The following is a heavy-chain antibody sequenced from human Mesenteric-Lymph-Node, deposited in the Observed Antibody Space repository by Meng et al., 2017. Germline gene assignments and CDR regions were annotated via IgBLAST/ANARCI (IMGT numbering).Heavy chain of an antibody. CDR2: IYFNGST. D-gene: IGHD1-26*01. Sequence: QVELQWTGPGLGRPWVTLSTTCTVSGGAVSSGSYYWSWIRQSPGKGLEWLAYIYFNGSTNYNPSLKGRVSTSIDTSKNHFSLKLSSVTAADTAVYYCARERSYNDFGYFDYWGQGTLVTVSS. J-gene: IGHJ4*02. CDR1: GGAVSSGSYY. CDR3: ARERSYNDFGYFDY. V-gene: IGHV4-61*03.